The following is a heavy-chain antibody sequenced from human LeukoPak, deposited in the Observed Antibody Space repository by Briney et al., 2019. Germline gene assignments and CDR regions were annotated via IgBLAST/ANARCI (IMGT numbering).Heavy chain of an antibody. J-gene: IGHJ4*02. CDR2: IYYSGST. V-gene: IGHV4-59*08. CDR3: ARRGILTGYPHDY. CDR1: GGSISNYY. Sequence: SETLSLTCTVSGGSISNYYWSWIRQPPGKGLEWIGYIYYSGSTNYNPSLKSRVTISVDTSKNQFSLKLSSVTAADTAVYYCARRGILTGYPHDYWGQGTLVTVSS. D-gene: IGHD3-9*01.